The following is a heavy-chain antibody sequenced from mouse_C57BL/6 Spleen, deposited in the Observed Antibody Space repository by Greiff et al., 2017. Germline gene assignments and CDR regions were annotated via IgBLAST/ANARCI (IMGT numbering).Heavy chain of an antibody. CDR1: GFSLTSSG. CDR3: AKNRYGSSWGYFDV. CDR2: IWRGGST. V-gene: IGHV2-5*01. D-gene: IGHD1-1*01. Sequence: VQLQQSGPGLVQPSQSLSITCTVSGFSLTSSGVHWVRQSPGKGLEWLGVIWRGGSTDYNAAFMSRLSITKANSKSQVFFKMNSLQADDTAIYYCAKNRYGSSWGYFDVWGTGTTVTVSS. J-gene: IGHJ1*03.